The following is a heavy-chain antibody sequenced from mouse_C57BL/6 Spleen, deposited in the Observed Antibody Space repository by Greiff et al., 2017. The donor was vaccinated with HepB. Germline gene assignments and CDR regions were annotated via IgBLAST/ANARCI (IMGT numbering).Heavy chain of an antibody. V-gene: IGHV1-22*01. CDR3: ARRGVWFPPFAY. CDR1: GYTFTDYN. Sequence: VQLKQSGPELVKPGASVKMSCKASGYTFTDYNMHWVKQSHGKSLEWIGYINPNNGGTSYNQKFKGKATLTVNKSSSTAYMELRSLTSEDSAVYYCARRGVWFPPFAYWGQGTLVTVSA. CDR2: INPNNGGT. D-gene: IGHD2-10*02. J-gene: IGHJ3*01.